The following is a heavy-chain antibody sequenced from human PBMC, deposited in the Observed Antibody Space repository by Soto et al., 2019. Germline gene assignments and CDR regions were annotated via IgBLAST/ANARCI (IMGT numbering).Heavy chain of an antibody. CDR1: GGTFSSYA. D-gene: IGHD3-10*01. V-gene: IGHV1-69*06. J-gene: IGHJ4*02. Sequence: QVQLVQSGAEVKKPGSSVKVSCKASGGTFSSYAISWVRQAPGQGLEWMGGIIPIFGTANYAQKFQGRVTITADKSTSTAYMELSSLRSEDTAVYYCARDWINYGSGDFQEFDNWGQGTLVTVSS. CDR3: ARDWINYGSGDFQEFDN. CDR2: IIPIFGTA.